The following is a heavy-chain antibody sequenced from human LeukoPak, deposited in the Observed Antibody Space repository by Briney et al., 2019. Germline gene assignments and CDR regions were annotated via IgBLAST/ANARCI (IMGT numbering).Heavy chain of an antibody. D-gene: IGHD6-13*01. CDR2: ISSSGSTI. V-gene: IGHV3-48*03. Sequence: GGSLRLSCAASGFTFSSYEMNWVRQAPGKGLEWVLYISSSGSTIYYADSVKGRFTISRDNAKNSLYLQMNSLRAEDTAVYYCARLRGDEDSSSWYGFAYYYMDVWGKGTTVTISS. CDR3: ARLRGDEDSSSWYGFAYYYMDV. J-gene: IGHJ6*03. CDR1: GFTFSSYE.